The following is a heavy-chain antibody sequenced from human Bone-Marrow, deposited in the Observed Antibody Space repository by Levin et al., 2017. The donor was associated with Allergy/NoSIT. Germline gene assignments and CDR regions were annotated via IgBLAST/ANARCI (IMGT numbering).Heavy chain of an antibody. CDR3: TREDWYRFDP. CDR2: IKRKTEGART. CDR1: GFSLSDAW. D-gene: IGHD3/OR15-3a*01. J-gene: IGHJ5*02. V-gene: IGHV3-15*01. Sequence: AGGSLRLSCAGSGFSLSDAWMNWVRQAPGKGMEWIGRIKRKTEGARTDHGALVKGRFTISRDDSKNILYLQMNSLQREDTGVYYCTREDWYRFDPWGHGTLVTVSS.